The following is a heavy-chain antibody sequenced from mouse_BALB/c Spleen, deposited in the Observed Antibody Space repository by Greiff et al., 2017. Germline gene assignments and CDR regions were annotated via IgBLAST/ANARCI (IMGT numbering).Heavy chain of an antibody. V-gene: IGHV14-4*02. D-gene: IGHD3-2*01. J-gene: IGHJ2*01. CDR1: GFTINDYY. Sequence: VQLQQSGAELVRSGASVKLSCTASGFTINDYYMHWVKQRPEQGLEWIGWIDPENGDTEYAPKFQGKATMTADTSSNTAYLQLSSLTSEDTAVYYGSLDSSGHYWGQGTTLTVSS. CDR2: IDPENGDT. CDR3: SLDSSGHY.